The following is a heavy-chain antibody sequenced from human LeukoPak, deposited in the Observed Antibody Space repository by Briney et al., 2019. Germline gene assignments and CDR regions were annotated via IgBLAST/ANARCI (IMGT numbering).Heavy chain of an antibody. D-gene: IGHD3-22*01. J-gene: IGHJ4*02. Sequence: SETQSLTCAVYGGPFSGYYWSWIRQPPGKGLEWIGEINHSGSTNYNPSLKSRVTISVDTSKNQFSLKLSSVTAADTAVYYCATHKNYYDSSGYENKDFDYWGQGTLVTVSS. CDR1: GGPFSGYY. V-gene: IGHV4-34*01. CDR3: ATHKNYYDSSGYENKDFDY. CDR2: INHSGST.